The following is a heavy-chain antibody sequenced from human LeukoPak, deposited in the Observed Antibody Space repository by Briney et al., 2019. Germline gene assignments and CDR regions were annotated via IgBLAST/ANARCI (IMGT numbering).Heavy chain of an antibody. CDR3: ARRPPGPSMVRGVSPSWFDP. J-gene: IGHJ5*02. CDR1: GYTFTSYA. D-gene: IGHD3-10*01. CDR2: INAGNGNT. V-gene: IGHV1-3*03. Sequence: ASVKVSCKASGYTFTSYAMHWVRQAPGQRLEWMGWINAGNGNTKYSQEFQGRVTITRDTSASTAYMELSSLRSEDMAVYYCARRPPGPSMVRGVSPSWFDPWGQGTLVTVSS.